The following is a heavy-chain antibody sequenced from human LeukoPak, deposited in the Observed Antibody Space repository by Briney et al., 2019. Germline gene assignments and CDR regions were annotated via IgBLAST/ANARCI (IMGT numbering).Heavy chain of an antibody. V-gene: IGHV3-7*01. CDR1: GFTFTNYW. CDR3: VRDPVDY. J-gene: IGHJ4*02. CDR2: IKQDASDK. Sequence: PGGSLRLSCAASGFTFTNYWMSWVRQAPGKGLKWVASIKQDASDKYYVHSVKGRFTISRDNAKNSLFLQMISLRAEDTALYYCVRDPVDYWGQGILVTVSS.